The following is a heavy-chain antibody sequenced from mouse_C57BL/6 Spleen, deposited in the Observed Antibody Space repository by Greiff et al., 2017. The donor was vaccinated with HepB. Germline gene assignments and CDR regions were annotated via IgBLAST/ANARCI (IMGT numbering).Heavy chain of an antibody. D-gene: IGHD2-1*01. CDR2: IRNKANGYTT. Sequence: DVMLVESGGGLVQPGGSLSLSCAASGFTFTDYYMSWVRQPPGKALEWLGFIRNKANGYTTEYSASVKGRFTISRDNSQSILYLQMNALRAEDSATYYCARYGKGAMDYWVKEPQSPSPQ. J-gene: IGHJ4*01. CDR1: GFTFTDYY. CDR3: ARYGKGAMDY. V-gene: IGHV7-3*01.